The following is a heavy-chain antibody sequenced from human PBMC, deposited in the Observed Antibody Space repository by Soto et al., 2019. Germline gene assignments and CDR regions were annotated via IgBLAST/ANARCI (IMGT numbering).Heavy chain of an antibody. J-gene: IGHJ4*02. Sequence: GESLKISCKGSGYNFAGYWIAWVRQMPGKGLELMGIIYPSDSDTRYRPSFQGQVTISADKSISSAYLQWSSLRASDTAMYYCARGGVSTRTFDFWGQGTPLTSPQ. CDR3: ARGGVSTRTFDF. V-gene: IGHV5-51*01. CDR1: GYNFAGYW. D-gene: IGHD3-3*01. CDR2: IYPSDSDT.